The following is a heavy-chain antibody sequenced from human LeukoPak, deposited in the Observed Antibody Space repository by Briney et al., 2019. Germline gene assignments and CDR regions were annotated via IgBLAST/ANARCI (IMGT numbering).Heavy chain of an antibody. CDR1: GGSISSSSYY. CDR2: IYYSGST. V-gene: IGHV4-39*01. Sequence: SSETLSLTCTVSGGSISSSSYYWGWIRQPPGKGLEWIGSIYYSGSTYYNPSLKSRVTISVDTSKNQFSLKLSSVTAADTAVYYCAMHSGSYAYESYFDYWGQGTLVTVSS. J-gene: IGHJ4*02. D-gene: IGHD1-26*01. CDR3: AMHSGSYAYESYFDY.